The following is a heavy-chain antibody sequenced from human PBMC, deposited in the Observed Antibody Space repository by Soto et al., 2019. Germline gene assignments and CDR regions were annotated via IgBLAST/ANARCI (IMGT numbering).Heavy chain of an antibody. V-gene: IGHV1-69*13. D-gene: IGHD1-20*01. CDR1: GGAFSNYT. J-gene: IGHJ6*02. CDR3: ARWSNWNPMYYSGMDV. Sequence: SVKVSCKASGGAFSNYTLTWVRQAPGQGFEWLGGIIPRFDTANYALKFQGRVTITADVSSSTAYLELSRLTSEDTAVYYCARWSNWNPMYYSGMDVWGQGTKVTVYS. CDR2: IIPRFDTA.